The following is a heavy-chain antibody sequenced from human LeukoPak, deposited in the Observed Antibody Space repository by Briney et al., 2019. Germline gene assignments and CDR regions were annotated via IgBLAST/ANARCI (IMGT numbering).Heavy chain of an antibody. D-gene: IGHD5-24*01. CDR2: ISYDGSNK. CDR3: ARSRDGYKRDFDY. V-gene: IGHV3-30*04. J-gene: IGHJ4*02. Sequence: GGSLRLSCAASGFTFSTYAMHWVRQAPGKGLEWVAVISYDGSNKYYADSVKGRFTISRDNAKNSLYLQMNSLRAEDTAVYYCARSRDGYKRDFDYWGQGTLVTVSS. CDR1: GFTFSTYA.